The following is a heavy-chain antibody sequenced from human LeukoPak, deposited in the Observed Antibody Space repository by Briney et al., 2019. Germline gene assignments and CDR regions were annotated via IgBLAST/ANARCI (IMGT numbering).Heavy chain of an antibody. CDR3: ARDPYCGGDCHYFDY. V-gene: IGHV1-46*01. D-gene: IGHD2-21*02. CDR1: GYTYTSYY. Sequence: ASVKVSCKASGYTYTSYYMHWVRQAPGQGLEWMGIINPSGGSTSYAQKFQGRVTMTRDTSTSTVYMELSSLRSEDTAVYYCARDPYCGGDCHYFDYWGQGTLVIVSS. J-gene: IGHJ4*02. CDR2: INPSGGST.